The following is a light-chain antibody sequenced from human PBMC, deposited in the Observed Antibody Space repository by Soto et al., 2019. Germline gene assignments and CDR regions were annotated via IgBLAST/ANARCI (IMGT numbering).Light chain of an antibody. CDR3: QKYNSAP. Sequence: DIQMTQSPSTLSASVGDRVTITCRASQSISSWLAWYQQKPGKAPKLLKFDVSNLESGVPSRFSGSGSGTEFTLTISSLQPEDVATYYCQKYNSAPLGQGTRLEIK. CDR2: DVS. V-gene: IGKV1-5*01. J-gene: IGKJ5*01. CDR1: QSISSW.